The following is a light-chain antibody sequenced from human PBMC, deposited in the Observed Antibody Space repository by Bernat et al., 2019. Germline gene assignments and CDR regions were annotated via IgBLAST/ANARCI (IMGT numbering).Light chain of an antibody. Sequence: EIVLTQSPGTLSLSPGERATLSCRASQSIIGSYLAWYQQKPGQAPRLLIYGASSRATGIPDRFSGSGSGTDFTLTISSLEPEDFAVYYCQKYDNTPPAYTFGQGTQLEIK. CDR1: QSIIGSY. J-gene: IGKJ2*01. V-gene: IGKV3-20*01. CDR2: GAS. CDR3: QKYDNTPPAYT.